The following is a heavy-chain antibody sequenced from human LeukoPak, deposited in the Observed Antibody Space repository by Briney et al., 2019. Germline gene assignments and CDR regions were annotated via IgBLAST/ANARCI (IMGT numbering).Heavy chain of an antibody. CDR2: ISSSSSYI. CDR1: GFTFSSYS. J-gene: IGHJ6*03. D-gene: IGHD3-10*01. Sequence: GGSLRLSCAASGFTFSSYSMNWVRQAPGKGLEWVSSISSSSSYIYYADSVKGRFTISRDNAKNPLYLQIHSLRAEDTAVYYCARDPPGSYYLFYYMDVWGKGTTVTISS. V-gene: IGHV3-21*01. CDR3: ARDPPGSYYLFYYMDV.